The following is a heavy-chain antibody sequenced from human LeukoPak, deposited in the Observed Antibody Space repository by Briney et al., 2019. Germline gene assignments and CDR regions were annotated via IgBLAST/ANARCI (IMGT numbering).Heavy chain of an antibody. CDR3: ARIRRGWSQNWDY. J-gene: IGHJ4*02. Sequence: TGGSLRLSCAASGFTCISYWMSWVRQAPGKGLEWVANIKQDGTEKYYVDSVKGRFTISRDNAKNSLYLQMNSLRAEDTAVYYCARIRRGWSQNWDYWGQGTLVTVSS. D-gene: IGHD2-15*01. CDR1: GFTCISYW. CDR2: IKQDGTEK. V-gene: IGHV3-7*01.